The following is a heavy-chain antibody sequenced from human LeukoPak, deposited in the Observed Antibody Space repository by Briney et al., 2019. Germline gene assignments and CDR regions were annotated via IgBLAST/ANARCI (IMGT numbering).Heavy chain of an antibody. J-gene: IGHJ1*01. CDR3: ARAPSEIGGYYPEYFRH. CDR1: GFTFRSFW. V-gene: IGHV3-74*01. Sequence: GGSLRLSCAASGFTFRSFWMHWVRQAPRKGLVWVSRIKSDGSTNYAVSVKGRFTISRDNAKNTVSLQMNSLRVEDTGVYYCARAPSEIGGYYPEYFRHWGQGTLVTVSS. CDR2: IKSDGST. D-gene: IGHD3-22*01.